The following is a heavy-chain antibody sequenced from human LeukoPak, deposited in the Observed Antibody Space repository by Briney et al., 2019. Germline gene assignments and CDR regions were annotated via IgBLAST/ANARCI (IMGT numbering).Heavy chain of an antibody. J-gene: IGHJ4*02. V-gene: IGHV4-34*01. Sequence: PSETLPLTCVVYGGSFSGFYWSWIRQPPGKGLEWIGEINYSGSTNYNPSLKSRVTISVDTSKNQFSLKLSSVTAADTAVYYCARRRYLDYWGQGTLVTVSS. CDR2: INYSGST. CDR1: GGSFSGFY. CDR3: ARRRYLDY.